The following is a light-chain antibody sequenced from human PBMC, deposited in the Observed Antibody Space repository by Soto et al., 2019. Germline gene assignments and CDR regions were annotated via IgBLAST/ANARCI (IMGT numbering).Light chain of an antibody. CDR1: QSVSSSY. CDR2: GTS. V-gene: IGKV3-20*01. J-gene: IGKJ2*01. CDR3: QQYGSSMYT. Sequence: ETVLTQSPGTLSLSPGERATLSCRPSQSVSSSYLAWYQQKPGQAPRLLIYGTSNRATGIPDRFSGSGSGTDFTLTISRLEPEDFAVYYWQQYGSSMYTFGQGTKLEIK.